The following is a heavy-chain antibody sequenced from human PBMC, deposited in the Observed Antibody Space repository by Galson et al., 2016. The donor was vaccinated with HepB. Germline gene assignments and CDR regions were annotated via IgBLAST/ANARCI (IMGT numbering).Heavy chain of an antibody. V-gene: IGHV3-23*01. D-gene: IGHD3-9*01. CDR2: ISATGSST. CDR1: GFTSSTYA. CDR3: ATNGPQLYFHWLNSFDY. J-gene: IGHJ4*02. Sequence: SLRLSCAASGFTSSTYAMSWVRQAPGKGLESVSAISATGSSTYYADSVKGRFTISKDNSKNTLYLQMNGLRTEDTAIYYCATNGPQLYFHWLNSFDYWGQGTLVNVSA.